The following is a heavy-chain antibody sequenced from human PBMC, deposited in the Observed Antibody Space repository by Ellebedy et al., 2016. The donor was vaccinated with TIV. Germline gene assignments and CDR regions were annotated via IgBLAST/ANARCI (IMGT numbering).Heavy chain of an antibody. D-gene: IGHD2-2*01. J-gene: IGHJ5*02. V-gene: IGHV3-23*01. CDR3: AKDLVVVPAA. CDR2: ISGSGGST. CDR1: GFTFSSYA. Sequence: GESLKISCAASGFTFSSYAMSWVRQAPGKGLEWVSAISGSGGSTYYADSVKGRFTISRDNSKNTLYLQMNSLRAEDTAVYYCAKDLVVVPAAWGQGTLVTVSS.